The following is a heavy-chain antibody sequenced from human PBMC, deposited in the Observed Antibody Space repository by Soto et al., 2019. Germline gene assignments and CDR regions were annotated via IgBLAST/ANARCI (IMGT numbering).Heavy chain of an antibody. D-gene: IGHD3-3*01. CDR1: GFTFSSYG. J-gene: IGHJ5*02. CDR3: AKELYYDFWSGYSGFDP. V-gene: IGHV3-30*18. CDR2: ISYDGSNK. Sequence: QVQLVESGGGVVQPGRSLRLSCAASGFTFSSYGMHWVRQAPGKGLEWVAVISYDGSNKYYADSMKGRFTISRDNSKNTLYLQMNSLRAEDTAVYYCAKELYYDFWSGYSGFDPWGQGTLVTVSS.